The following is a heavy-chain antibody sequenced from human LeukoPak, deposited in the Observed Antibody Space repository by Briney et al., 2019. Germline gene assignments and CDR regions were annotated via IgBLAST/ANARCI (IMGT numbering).Heavy chain of an antibody. D-gene: IGHD3-10*01. Sequence: ASVKVSCKASGYTFTGYYMHWVRQAPGQGLEWMGRINPKSGGTNYAQKFQGRVTMTRDTTISTAYMELSRLRSDDTAVYYCARDFPQRYYYGSGSLSDYWGQGTLVTVSS. J-gene: IGHJ4*02. CDR1: GYTFTGYY. V-gene: IGHV1-2*06. CDR2: INPKSGGT. CDR3: ARDFPQRYYYGSGSLSDY.